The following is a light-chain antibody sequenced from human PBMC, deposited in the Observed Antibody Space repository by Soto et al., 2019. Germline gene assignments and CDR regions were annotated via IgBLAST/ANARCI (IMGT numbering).Light chain of an antibody. CDR1: QSFSSSY. CDR3: QQYGSSPYT. CDR2: GAS. Sequence: EIVLTQSPGTLSLSPGERATLSCRASQSFSSSYLAWYQQKPGQAPRLLIYGASSRATSIPDRFSGRGSGTDFTLIIGRLEPEDFAVYYCQQYGSSPYTFGQGTKLEIK. J-gene: IGKJ2*01. V-gene: IGKV3-20*01.